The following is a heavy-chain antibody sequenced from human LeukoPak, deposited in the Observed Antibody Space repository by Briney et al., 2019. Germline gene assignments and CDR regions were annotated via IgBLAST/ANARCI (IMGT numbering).Heavy chain of an antibody. CDR1: GTSFTSYW. V-gene: IGHV5-51*01. Sequence: LGESLKNSCKGSGTSFTSYWIGWVRQMPGKGLEWMGIVYPRDSDTRYNPSFQGQVTISADKSIVTAYLQWSSLKASDTAMYYCARRYYDSGGYFFDYWGQGTLVTVSS. D-gene: IGHD3-22*01. CDR3: ARRYYDSGGYFFDY. J-gene: IGHJ4*02. CDR2: VYPRDSDT.